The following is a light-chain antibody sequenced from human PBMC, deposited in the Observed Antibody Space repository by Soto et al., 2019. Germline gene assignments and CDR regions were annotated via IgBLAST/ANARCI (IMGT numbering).Light chain of an antibody. J-gene: IGKJ1*01. CDR2: GGS. Sequence: EIVLTQSPGSLSLSPGQRATLSCRASQSVDTTFFAWYQKKPGQAPRLLIYGGSKRATVIPDRFSGIGSGTVFTIIIIRLESEDFAMYYCQQYMNSVAFGQWTKVEIK. CDR3: QQYMNSVA. CDR1: QSVDTTF. V-gene: IGKV3-20*01.